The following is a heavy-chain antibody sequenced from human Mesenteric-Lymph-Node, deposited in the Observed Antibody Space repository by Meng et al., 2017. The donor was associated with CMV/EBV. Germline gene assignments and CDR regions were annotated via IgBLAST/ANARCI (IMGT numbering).Heavy chain of an antibody. Sequence: QLQESGPGLVKPSGTLSLSCIVSGDSISNSTYYWTWIRQPPGKGLEWIGSVHHSGTTYYNPSLKGRLTISVDTSANLFSLRLTTVTAADTATYYCARRGNYDSDYSEYWGQGTLVTVSS. D-gene: IGHD3-22*01. CDR2: VHHSGTT. CDR3: ARRGNYDSDYSEY. J-gene: IGHJ4*02. V-gene: IGHV4-39*01. CDR1: GDSISNSTYY.